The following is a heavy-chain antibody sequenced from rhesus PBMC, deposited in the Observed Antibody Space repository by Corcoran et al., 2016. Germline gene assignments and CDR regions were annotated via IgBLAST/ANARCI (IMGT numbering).Heavy chain of an antibody. J-gene: IGHJ4*01. V-gene: IGHV3S5*01. CDR3: AKYRFDY. Sequence: EVQLVETGGGLVQPGGSLKLSCAASGFTFSSYGMSWVRRAPGKGLEWVSAIKSGGGSTYYADSVKCRFTISRDNSKNTLSLQMNSLRAEDTAVYYCAKYRFDYWGQGVLVTVSS. CDR1: GFTFSSYG. CDR2: IKSGGGST. D-gene: IGHD1-1*01.